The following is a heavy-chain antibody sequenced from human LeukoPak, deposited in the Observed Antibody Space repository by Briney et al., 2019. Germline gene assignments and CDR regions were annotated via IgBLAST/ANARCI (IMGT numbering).Heavy chain of an antibody. CDR1: GGSISSSNW. Sequence: SGTLSLTCAVSGGSISSSNWWSWVRQPPGKGLEWIGEIYHSGSTNYNPSLKSRVTISVDKSKNQFSLKLSSVTAADTAVYYCARGQVFRDGYNPRWFDPWGQGTLVTVSS. V-gene: IGHV4-4*02. J-gene: IGHJ5*02. CDR2: IYHSGST. D-gene: IGHD5-24*01. CDR3: ARGQVFRDGYNPRWFDP.